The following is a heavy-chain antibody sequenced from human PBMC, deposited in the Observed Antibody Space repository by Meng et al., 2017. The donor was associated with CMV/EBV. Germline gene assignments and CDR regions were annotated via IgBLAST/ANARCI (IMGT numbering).Heavy chain of an antibody. CDR1: GGSFSDHY. V-gene: IGHV4-34*01. D-gene: IGHD6-6*01. Sequence: CAVYGGSFSDHYWTWIRQPPEKGLEWIAEINDSGNTNYKSSLKSRVIISVDTSKNQFSLKVSSVTAADTAVYYCAIAARPHWDYFDYWGQGTLVTVSS. J-gene: IGHJ4*02. CDR3: AIAARPHWDYFDY. CDR2: INDSGNT.